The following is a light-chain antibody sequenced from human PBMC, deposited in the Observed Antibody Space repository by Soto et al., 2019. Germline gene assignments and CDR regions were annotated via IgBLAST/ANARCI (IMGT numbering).Light chain of an antibody. CDR2: EVS. CDR3: SSYTSSSTLV. CDR1: TSDIGTYSY. V-gene: IGLV2-14*01. J-gene: IGLJ1*01. Sequence: QSALTQPASVSGSPGQSITISCTGTTSDIGTYSYVSWYQQHAGKAPKLIIYEVSHRPSGVSNRFSGSKSGSTASLTISGLQAEDEADYYCSSYTSSSTLVFGNGTKVTVL.